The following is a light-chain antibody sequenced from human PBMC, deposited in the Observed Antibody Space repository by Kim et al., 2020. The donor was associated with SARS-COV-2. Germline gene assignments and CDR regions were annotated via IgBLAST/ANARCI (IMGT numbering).Light chain of an antibody. J-gene: IGKJ2*01. Sequence: DIQMTQSPSSLSASVGDRVTITCRASQGISNYLAWYQQKPGKVPRLMIYGTSTLQSGVPFRFRGSGSGTDFTLTITSLQPEDVATYYCQKYDSGPYTFGQGPSWRS. CDR3: QKYDSGPYT. V-gene: IGKV1-27*01. CDR2: GTS. CDR1: QGISNY.